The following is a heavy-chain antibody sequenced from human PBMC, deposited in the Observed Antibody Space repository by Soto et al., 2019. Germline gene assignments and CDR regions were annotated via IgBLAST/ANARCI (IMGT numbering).Heavy chain of an antibody. CDR3: APMGV. Sequence: EVQLLESGGGLVQPGGSLRLSCAASGFTFSRNAMSWVRQAPGKGLEWVSAISGSDNSTYYADSVKGRFTISRDNSKNTLYLQMSSLRADDTAVYYCAPMGVWGQGTTVTVSS. CDR1: GFTFSRNA. CDR2: ISGSDNST. V-gene: IGHV3-23*01. J-gene: IGHJ6*02.